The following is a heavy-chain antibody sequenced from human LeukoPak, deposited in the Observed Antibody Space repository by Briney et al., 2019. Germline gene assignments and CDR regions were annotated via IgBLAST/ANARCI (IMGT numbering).Heavy chain of an antibody. CDR3: ARILTSGYSSRWSFDY. CDR2: IYWNGDK. Sequence: SGPTLVKPTQTLTLTCTLSGFSLSTSGVGVGWIRQPPGKALEWLALIYWNGDKRYSPSLKSRLTITKDTSKNQVVLTMTYMDPVDTATYYCARILTSGYSSRWSFDYWGQGTLVTVSS. D-gene: IGHD6-13*01. V-gene: IGHV2-5*01. J-gene: IGHJ4*02. CDR1: GFSLSTSGVG.